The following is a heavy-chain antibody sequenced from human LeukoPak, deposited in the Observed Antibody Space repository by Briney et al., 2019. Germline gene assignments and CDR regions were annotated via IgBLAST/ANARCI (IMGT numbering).Heavy chain of an antibody. CDR3: ARGSGTTYRPSDY. CDR2: IYYSGST. J-gene: IGHJ4*02. CDR1: GGSIISYY. D-gene: IGHD3-10*01. Sequence: SETQSLTCTVSGGSIISYYWSWIRQPPGKGLEYIGYIYYSGSTNYNPSLKSRVTISVDTSKNQFSLNLRSVTAADTAVYYCARGSGTTYRPSDYWGQGILVTVSS. V-gene: IGHV4-59*13.